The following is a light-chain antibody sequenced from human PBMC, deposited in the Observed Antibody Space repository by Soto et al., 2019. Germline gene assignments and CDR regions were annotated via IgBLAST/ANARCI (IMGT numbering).Light chain of an antibody. V-gene: IGKV3-20*01. J-gene: IGKJ1*01. Sequence: EIVLTQSPDTLSLSPGERATLSCRASQSISSTHLVWYQQKPGQAPSLLIFGASSRATGIPDRFSGSGSGTDVTLPISGLEPEDFAVYYGQQYATSPGTFGQGTKVAIK. CDR3: QQYATSPGT. CDR1: QSISSTH. CDR2: GAS.